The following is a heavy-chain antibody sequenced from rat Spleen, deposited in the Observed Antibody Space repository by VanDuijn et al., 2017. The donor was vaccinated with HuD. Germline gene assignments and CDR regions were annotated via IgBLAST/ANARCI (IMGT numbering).Heavy chain of an antibody. V-gene: IGHV5-31*01. CDR2: ISYDGSRT. CDR1: GFTFKNYW. D-gene: IGHD1-2*01. J-gene: IGHJ3*01. CDR3: TTGGTIAIPIWFAY. Sequence: EVQLVESGGGLVQPGGSLRLSCVASGFTFKNYWMTWIRQAPGKGLEWVASISYDGSRTFYRDSVKGRCTISRDNAKSTLYLQMDSLRSDDTATYSCTTGGTIAIPIWFAYWGQGTLVTVSS.